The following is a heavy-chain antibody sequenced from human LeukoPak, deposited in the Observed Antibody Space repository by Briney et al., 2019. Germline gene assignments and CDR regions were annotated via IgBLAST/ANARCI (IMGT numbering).Heavy chain of an antibody. D-gene: IGHD5-24*01. V-gene: IGHV1-69*06. CDR3: ARDGGGRMATINNPFDY. Sequence: GRSLRLFCAASGFIFSIYAISLVRQAPGQGREWMGGIIPIFFTANYAQKFQGRVKITADKSTSTAYMELSSLRSEDTAVYYCARDGGGRMATINNPFDYWGQGTLVTVSS. CDR1: GFIFSIYA. CDR2: IIPIFFTA. J-gene: IGHJ4*02.